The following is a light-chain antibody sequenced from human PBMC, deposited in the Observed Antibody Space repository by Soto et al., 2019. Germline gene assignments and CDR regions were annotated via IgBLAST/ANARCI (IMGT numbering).Light chain of an antibody. J-gene: IGLJ2*01. CDR1: SSDVGGYNY. V-gene: IGLV2-8*01. CDR3: SSYADTNNLV. Sequence: QSALTQPPSASGSPGQSVTISCTGTSSDVGGYNYVSWYQQHPGRAPKLMIYEVSKRPSGVPDRFSGSKSGNTASLTVSWLQAEDEADYYCSSYADTNNLVFGGGTKLTVL. CDR2: EVS.